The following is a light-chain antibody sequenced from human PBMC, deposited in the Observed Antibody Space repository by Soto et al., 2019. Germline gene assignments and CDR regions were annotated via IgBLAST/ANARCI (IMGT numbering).Light chain of an antibody. CDR1: QNVSRN. J-gene: IGKJ1*01. CDR2: GAS. Sequence: EIVMTQSPATLSVSPGERATLSCRASQNVSRNLAWYQQKPGQAPRLLIYGASTRATGIPARFSGSGSGTEFSLTITSLQSEDFAVYYCQQYNNWPLWTFGQGTKLEI. V-gene: IGKV3-15*01. CDR3: QQYNNWPLWT.